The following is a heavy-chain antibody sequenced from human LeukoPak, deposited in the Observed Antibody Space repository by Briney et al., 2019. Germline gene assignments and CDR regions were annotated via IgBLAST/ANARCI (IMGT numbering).Heavy chain of an antibody. D-gene: IGHD3-22*01. CDR2: MNPNSGNT. J-gene: IGHJ4*02. Sequence: ASVKVSCKASGYTFTSYDINWVRQATGQGLEWMGWMNPNSGNTGYAQKFQGRVTMTRNTSISTAYMELSSLRAEDTAVYYCARDGLIVASGYFDYWGQGTLVTVSS. CDR1: GYTFTSYD. V-gene: IGHV1-8*01. CDR3: ARDGLIVASGYFDY.